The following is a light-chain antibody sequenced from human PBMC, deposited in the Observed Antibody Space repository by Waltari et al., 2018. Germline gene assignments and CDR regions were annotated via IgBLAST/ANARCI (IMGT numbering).Light chain of an antibody. Sequence: EIVLTQSPVSLSLSPGETATLSCRASQRVSKFLAWYQHRPGQAPRLLVYDASNTATGIPARFSGSGSGTGFTLTISSLEPEDFAVYYCQQRAKWPLTFGGGTRVEI. CDR2: DAS. CDR1: QRVSKF. V-gene: IGKV3-11*01. J-gene: IGKJ4*01. CDR3: QQRAKWPLT.